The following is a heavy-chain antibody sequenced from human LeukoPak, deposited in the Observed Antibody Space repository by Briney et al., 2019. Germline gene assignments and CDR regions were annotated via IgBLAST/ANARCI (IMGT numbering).Heavy chain of an antibody. Sequence: GESLRLSCAASGFTFSSYSINWVRRAPGKGLEWVSSISSTSSYIHYADSVKGRFTLSRDDSRNTVSLQLNNLRVEDTAIYYCARASWISTADAVCWGQGTQVTVSS. CDR1: GFTFSSYS. D-gene: IGHD2-2*03. CDR3: ARASWISTADAVC. CDR2: ISSTSSYI. J-gene: IGHJ4*02. V-gene: IGHV3-21*04.